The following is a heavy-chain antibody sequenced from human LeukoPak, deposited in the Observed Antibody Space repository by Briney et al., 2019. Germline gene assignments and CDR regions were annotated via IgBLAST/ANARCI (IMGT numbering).Heavy chain of an antibody. Sequence: GASVKVSCKASGGTFSSYAISWVRQAPGQGLEWMGGIIPIFGTPNYAQKFQGRVTFTADESTSTAYMELSSLRSEDTAVYYCARVFTPINGYGSGSYSFLGSLDPWGQGTLVTVSS. CDR3: ARVFTPINGYGSGSYSFLGSLDP. CDR2: IIPIFGTP. CDR1: GGTFSSYA. J-gene: IGHJ5*02. D-gene: IGHD3-10*01. V-gene: IGHV1-69*13.